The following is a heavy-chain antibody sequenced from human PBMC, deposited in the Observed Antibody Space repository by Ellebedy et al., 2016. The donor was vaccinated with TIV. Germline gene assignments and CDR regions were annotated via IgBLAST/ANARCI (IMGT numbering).Heavy chain of an antibody. D-gene: IGHD3-9*01. CDR2: VSTTSTKI. Sequence: GESLKISCAASGFSFDSYSMNWVRQAPRKGLEWVSSVSTTSTKIYYADSVKGRFTVSRDNAKNSLYLQMNSLRDEDTAVYYCARLDYDNKRFDYWGQGTLVTVSS. CDR1: GFSFDSYS. J-gene: IGHJ4*02. V-gene: IGHV3-48*02. CDR3: ARLDYDNKRFDY.